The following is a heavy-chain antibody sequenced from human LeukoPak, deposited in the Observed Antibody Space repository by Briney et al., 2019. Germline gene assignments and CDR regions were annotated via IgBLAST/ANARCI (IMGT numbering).Heavy chain of an antibody. D-gene: IGHD3-3*01. Sequence: GGSLRLSCAASGFTFSSYSMNWVRQAPGKGLEWVSYISSSSSTIYYADSVKGRFTISRDNAKNSLYLQMNSLRAEDTAVYYCARDPVPYDFWSASDAFDIWGQGTMVTVSS. CDR3: ARDPVPYDFWSASDAFDI. CDR2: ISSSSSTI. J-gene: IGHJ3*02. V-gene: IGHV3-48*01. CDR1: GFTFSSYS.